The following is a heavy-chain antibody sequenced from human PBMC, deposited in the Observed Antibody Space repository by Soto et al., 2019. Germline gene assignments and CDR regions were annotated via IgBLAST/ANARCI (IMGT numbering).Heavy chain of an antibody. CDR3: VRDTDSSFDY. CDR1: QLIFTGYS. CDR2: INGISSHI. Sequence: GGSLRLSCAASQLIFTGYSMNWVRQAPGKGLEWVSYINGISSHIFYADSVKGRFTVSRDNAKNSLYLQMNSLRDEDTAVYYCVRDTDSSFDYCGEGT. V-gene: IGHV3-48*02. J-gene: IGHJ4*02.